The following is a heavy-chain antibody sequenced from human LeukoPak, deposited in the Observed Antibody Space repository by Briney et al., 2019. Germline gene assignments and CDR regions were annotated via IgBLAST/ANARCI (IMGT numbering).Heavy chain of an antibody. CDR1: GGSISSGDYY. CDR2: IHYSGNT. Sequence: SETLSLTCTVSGGSISSGDYYWSWIRQPPGKGLEWIEYIHYSGNTNHNPSLKSRATISVDTSKNQFSLKLSSVTTADTAVYYCARGDYYTAPFDYWGQGTLVTVSS. V-gene: IGHV4-30-4*02. J-gene: IGHJ4*02. CDR3: ARGDYYTAPFDY. D-gene: IGHD3-10*01.